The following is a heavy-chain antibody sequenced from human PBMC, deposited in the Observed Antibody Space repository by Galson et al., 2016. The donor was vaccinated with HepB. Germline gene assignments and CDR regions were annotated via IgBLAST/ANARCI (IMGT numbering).Heavy chain of an antibody. V-gene: IGHV4-4*02. CDR2: IYHRGST. J-gene: IGHJ4*02. CDR1: GGSISGSQW. Sequence: SETLSLTCTVSGGSISGSQWWSWVRQPPERGLEWIGEIYHRGSTRYNPSLKSRVTISVDKSKNQFSLKLNSVTAADTAVYYCARVGGSPGTYYRPDYYFDSWGQGILVTVSS. D-gene: IGHD3-10*01. CDR3: ARVGGSPGTYYRPDYYFDS.